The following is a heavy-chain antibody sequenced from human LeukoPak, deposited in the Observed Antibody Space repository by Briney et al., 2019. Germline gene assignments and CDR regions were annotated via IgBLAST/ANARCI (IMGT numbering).Heavy chain of an antibody. CDR2: ISGSGGIT. J-gene: IGHJ5*02. Sequence: PGGSLRLSCAASGFTFSSDEMNWVRQAPGKGLEWVSAISGSGGITYYADSVKGRFTISRGNSKNTLYLQMNSLRAEDTAVYYCAKHDPRRVVITNWFDPWGQGTLVTVSS. CDR3: AKHDPRRVVITNWFDP. V-gene: IGHV3-23*01. CDR1: GFTFSSDE. D-gene: IGHD3-22*01.